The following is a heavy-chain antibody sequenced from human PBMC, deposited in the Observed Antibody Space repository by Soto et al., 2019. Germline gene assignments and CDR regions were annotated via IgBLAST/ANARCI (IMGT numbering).Heavy chain of an antibody. CDR2: IIPSFDTP. D-gene: IGHD2-15*01. CDR1: GGTFSNFG. CDR3: AREDVGNYFDY. Sequence: ASVKVSCKASGGTFSNFGISWGRQAPGQGLEWMGGIIPSFDTPNYAQKLQGRVTMTTDTSTSTAYMELRSLRSDDTAVYYCAREDVGNYFDYWGQGTLVTVSS. V-gene: IGHV1-69*05. J-gene: IGHJ4*02.